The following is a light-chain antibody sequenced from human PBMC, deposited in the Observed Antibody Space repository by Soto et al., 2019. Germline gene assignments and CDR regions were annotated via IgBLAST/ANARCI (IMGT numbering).Light chain of an antibody. V-gene: IGKV3-20*01. CDR1: QTVRNNY. Sequence: EFVLTESPGTLSLSPGARATLSCRASQTVRNNYLAWYQQKPGRAPRLLIYDASSRATGIPDRFSGGGSGTDFTLTISRLEPEDFAVYYCQQFSSYPLTFGGGTKVDI. CDR3: QQFSSYPLT. CDR2: DAS. J-gene: IGKJ4*01.